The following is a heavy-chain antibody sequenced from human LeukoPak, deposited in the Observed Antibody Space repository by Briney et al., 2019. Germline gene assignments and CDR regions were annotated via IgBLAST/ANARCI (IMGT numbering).Heavy chain of an antibody. CDR2: IYYSGST. D-gene: IGHD3-9*01. J-gene: IGHJ5*02. CDR3: ARAPVYYDILTGYRQYWFDP. V-gene: IGHV4-31*03. Sequence: SQTLSLTCTVSGGSISSGGYYWSWIRQHPGKGLEWIGYIYYSGSTYYNPSLKRRVTISVDTSKNQFSLKLSSVTAADTAVYYCARAPVYYDILTGYRQYWFDPWGQGTLVTVSS. CDR1: GGSISSGGYY.